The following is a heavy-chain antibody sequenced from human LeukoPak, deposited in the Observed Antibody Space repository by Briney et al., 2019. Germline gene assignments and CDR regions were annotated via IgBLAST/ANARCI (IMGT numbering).Heavy chain of an antibody. CDR1: GGTFSSYA. CDR2: IIPILGIA. Sequence: SVKVSCKASGGTFSSYAISWVRQAPGQGLEWMGRIIPILGIANYAQKFQGRVTITADKSTSTAYMELSSLRSEDTAVYYCASVAQNGGVPLPLATMVQEPSGGAFDIWGQGTMVTVSS. V-gene: IGHV1-69*04. CDR3: ASVAQNGGVPLPLATMVQEPSGGAFDI. J-gene: IGHJ3*02. D-gene: IGHD3-10*01.